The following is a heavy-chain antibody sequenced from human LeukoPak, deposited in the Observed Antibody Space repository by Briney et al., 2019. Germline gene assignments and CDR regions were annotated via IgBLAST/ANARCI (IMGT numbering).Heavy chain of an antibody. CDR3: AKDVYGGTFVFEY. Sequence: GGSLRLSCAASGFTFSNFGMHWVRQAPGKGLEWVAFIRYDGSNKYYADSVKGRFTISRDNSKDTLYLQMNSLRPEDTAVYFCAKDVYGGTFVFEYWGQGTLVTVSS. CDR1: GFTFSNFG. CDR2: IRYDGSNK. D-gene: IGHD4-23*01. V-gene: IGHV3-30*02. J-gene: IGHJ4*02.